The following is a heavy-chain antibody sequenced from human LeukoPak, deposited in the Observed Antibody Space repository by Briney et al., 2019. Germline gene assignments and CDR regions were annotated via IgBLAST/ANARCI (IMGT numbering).Heavy chain of an antibody. V-gene: IGHV4-59*01. J-gene: IGHJ4*03. Sequence: SETLSLTCTVSGGSISSYYWSWVRQPPLKGLEWIGYIYSTGDTSYNPSLESRVSISMDTSKNHFSLEITSVTAADTAVYYCARGSRVYDRSGFHTWHDYWGHGTLVTVSS. CDR2: IYSTGDT. CDR1: GGSISSYY. D-gene: IGHD3-22*01. CDR3: ARGSRVYDRSGFHTWHDY.